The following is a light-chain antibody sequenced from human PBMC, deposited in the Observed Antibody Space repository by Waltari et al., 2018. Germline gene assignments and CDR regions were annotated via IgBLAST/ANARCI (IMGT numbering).Light chain of an antibody. V-gene: IGKV2-28*01. CDR1: QSLLHSSGNNH. CDR2: SGS. Sequence: DIVMTQSPLFLPVTPGEPASISCRSSQSLLHSSGNNHLGWYLQKPGQSPQLLIYSGSNRASGVPDRFSGSGSGTDFTLKISRVEAEDVGIYYCMQALQSPRTFGQGTTVEIK. CDR3: MQALQSPRT. J-gene: IGKJ1*01.